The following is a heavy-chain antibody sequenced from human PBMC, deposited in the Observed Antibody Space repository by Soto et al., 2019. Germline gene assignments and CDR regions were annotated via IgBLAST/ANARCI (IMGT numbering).Heavy chain of an antibody. CDR2: ISYDGSNK. J-gene: IGHJ6*02. V-gene: IGHV3-30*18. Sequence: PGGSLRLSCAASGFTFGSYGMHWVRQAPGKGLEWVAVISYDGSNKYYADSVKGRFTISRDNSKNTLYLQMNSLRAEDTAVYYCAKERAVRGVIGYYYYGMDVWGQGTTVTVSS. D-gene: IGHD3-10*01. CDR1: GFTFGSYG. CDR3: AKERAVRGVIGYYYYGMDV.